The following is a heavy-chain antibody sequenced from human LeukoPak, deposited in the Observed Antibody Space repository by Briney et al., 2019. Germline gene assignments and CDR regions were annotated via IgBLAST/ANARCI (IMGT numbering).Heavy chain of an antibody. D-gene: IGHD4-23*01. J-gene: IGHJ4*02. CDR1: GGSISSGDYY. V-gene: IGHV4-30-4*01. CDR3: ARLDYGGNSAFDY. CDR2: IYYSGST. Sequence: PSETLSLTCTVSGGSISSGDYYWSWIRQPPGKGLEWIGYIYYSGSTYYNPSLKSRVILSIDTSKNQFSLELTSVTAADTAVYYCARLDYGGNSAFDYWGQGTLVTVSS.